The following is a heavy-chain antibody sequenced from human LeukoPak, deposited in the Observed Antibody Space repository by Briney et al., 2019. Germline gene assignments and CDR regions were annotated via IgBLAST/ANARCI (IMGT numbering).Heavy chain of an antibody. CDR2: ISWNSGSK. Sequence: GRSLRLSCAASGFTFDDYAMHWVRQAPGKGLEWVSGISWNSGSKGYADSVKGRFTISRDNAKNSLYLQMNSLRAEDTAVYYCARDIGEWFGERWAFDDYWGQGTLVTVSS. CDR3: ARDIGEWFGERWAFDDY. V-gene: IGHV3-9*01. D-gene: IGHD3-10*01. J-gene: IGHJ4*02. CDR1: GFTFDDYA.